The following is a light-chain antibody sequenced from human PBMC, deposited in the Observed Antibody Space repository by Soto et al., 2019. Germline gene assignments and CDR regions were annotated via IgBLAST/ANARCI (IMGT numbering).Light chain of an antibody. Sequence: IEMTQSPSALSASVGDKVTITCRAGQPISSYLNWYQHKPGEAPRLLIYFISRLQSGAPSRFSGSGSGKDFTLTIDSPQPEDTATYYCQQTYSRPVAFGQGTRLEI. J-gene: IGKJ5*01. CDR1: QPISSY. CDR3: QQTYSRPVA. CDR2: FIS. V-gene: IGKV1-39*01.